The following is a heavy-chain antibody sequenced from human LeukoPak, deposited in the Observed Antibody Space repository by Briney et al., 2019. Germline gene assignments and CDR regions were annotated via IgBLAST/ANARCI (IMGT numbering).Heavy chain of an antibody. J-gene: IGHJ4*02. CDR1: GFTFSSYA. D-gene: IGHD2-8*01. V-gene: IGHV3-23*01. CDR2: ISGSGGST. CDR3: AKDRSCTNDICHGDFDY. Sequence: GGSLRLSCAASGFTFSSYAVSWVRQAPGKGLEGVSSISGSGGSTYSADSVKGRFTISRDNSKNTLYLQMNSLRAEDTALYYCAKDRSCTNDICHGDFDYWGQGTLVTVSS.